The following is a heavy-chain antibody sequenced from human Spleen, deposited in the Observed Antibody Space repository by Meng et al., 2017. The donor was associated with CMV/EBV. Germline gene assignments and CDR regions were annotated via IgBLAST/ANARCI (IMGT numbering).Heavy chain of an antibody. D-gene: IGHD2-8*01. CDR3: ARDGHYCTNGVCSLWGRWFDP. Sequence: SETLSLTCTVSGGSISSYYWSWIRQPSGKGLEWIGYIYYSGSTNYNPSLKSRVTISVDTSKNQFSLKLSPVTAADTAVYYCARDGHYCTNGVCSLWGRWFDPWGQGTLVTVSS. CDR2: IYYSGST. V-gene: IGHV4-59*01. CDR1: GGSISSYY. J-gene: IGHJ5*02.